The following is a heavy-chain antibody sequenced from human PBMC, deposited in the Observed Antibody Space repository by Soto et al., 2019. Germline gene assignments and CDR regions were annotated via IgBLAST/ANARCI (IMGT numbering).Heavy chain of an antibody. D-gene: IGHD1-26*01. Sequence: GGSLRLSCAASGFTFSSYAMSWSRKAPGKGLEWVSAISGSGGSTYYADSVKGRFTISRDNSKNTLYLQMNSLRAEDTAVYYCAKDLCGQLLRDDAFDIWGQGTMVTVSS. J-gene: IGHJ3*02. CDR3: AKDLCGQLLRDDAFDI. V-gene: IGHV3-23*01. CDR2: ISGSGGST. CDR1: GFTFSSYA.